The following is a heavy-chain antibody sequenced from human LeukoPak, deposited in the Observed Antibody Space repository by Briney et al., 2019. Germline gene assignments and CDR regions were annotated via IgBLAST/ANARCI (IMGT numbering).Heavy chain of an antibody. D-gene: IGHD5-18*01. CDR1: GFTFSSYS. J-gene: IGHJ4*02. Sequence: GGSLRLSCAASGFTFSSYSMNWVRQAPGKGLEWVSSISSSSSYIYYADSAKGRFTISRDNAKNSLYLQMNSLRAEDTAVYYCARAIKARYSYGYFYFDYWGQGTLVTVSS. CDR2: ISSSSSYI. V-gene: IGHV3-21*01. CDR3: ARAIKARYSYGYFYFDY.